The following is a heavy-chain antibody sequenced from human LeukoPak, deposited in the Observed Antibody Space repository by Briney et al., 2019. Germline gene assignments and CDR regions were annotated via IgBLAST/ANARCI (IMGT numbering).Heavy chain of an antibody. J-gene: IGHJ4*02. CDR2: ISESGGST. D-gene: IGHD3-3*01. V-gene: IGHV3-23*01. CDR1: GFTFSSYS. CDR3: AKSQTYDFWSGSDYYFDY. Sequence: GGSLRLSCAASGFTFSSYSMNWVRQAPGKGLEWVSAISESGGSTSYADSVKGRFTISRDNSKSTLFLQMNSLRAEDTAVYYCAKSQTYDFWSGSDYYFDYWGQGTLVTVSS.